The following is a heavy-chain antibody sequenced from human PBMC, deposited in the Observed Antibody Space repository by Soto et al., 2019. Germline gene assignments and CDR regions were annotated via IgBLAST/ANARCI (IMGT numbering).Heavy chain of an antibody. CDR1: GFSLSTSGVG. CDR2: IYWDDDK. Sequence: SGPTLVNPTQTLTLTCTFSGFSLSTSGVGVGWIRQPPGKALEWLALIYWDDDKRYSPSLKSRLTITKDTSKNQVVLTMTNMDPVDTATYYCARSRRDQNDPNNYYFDYWGQGTLVTVSS. J-gene: IGHJ4*02. D-gene: IGHD1-1*01. CDR3: ARSRRDQNDPNNYYFDY. V-gene: IGHV2-5*02.